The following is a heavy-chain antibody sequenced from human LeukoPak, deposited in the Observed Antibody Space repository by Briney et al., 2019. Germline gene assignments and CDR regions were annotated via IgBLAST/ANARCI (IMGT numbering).Heavy chain of an antibody. CDR2: IYYSGTT. Sequence: SETLSLTCSVSGGSISGYYWSWIRQPPGEGLEWIGYIYYSGTTIYNPSLKSRLTISLDTSENQSSLNLSSVTAADTAVYYCARDETHFYGSGSSNWFDPWGQGTLVTVSS. D-gene: IGHD3-10*01. V-gene: IGHV4-59*12. CDR3: ARDETHFYGSGSSNWFDP. J-gene: IGHJ5*02. CDR1: GGSISGYY.